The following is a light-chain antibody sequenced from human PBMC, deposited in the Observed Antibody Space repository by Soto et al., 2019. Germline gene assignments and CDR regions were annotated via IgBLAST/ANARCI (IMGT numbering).Light chain of an antibody. CDR3: QQFNSCPLT. J-gene: IGKJ4*02. Sequence: AIQLTQSPSSLSASGGDRATSTCRASQGISNTLGWYQQKPGKPPQVLIYGASNRPSGVPPRFSGSGSGTDFTLTFSSLQPEDFAIYYCQQFNSCPLTFGEGTKVDI. V-gene: IGKV1-13*02. CDR1: QGISNT. CDR2: GAS.